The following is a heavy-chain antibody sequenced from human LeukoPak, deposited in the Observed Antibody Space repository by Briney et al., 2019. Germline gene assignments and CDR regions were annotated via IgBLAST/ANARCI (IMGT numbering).Heavy chain of an antibody. Sequence: SETLSLTCTVSGGSISSGDYYWSWIRQPPGKGLEWIGYIYYSGSTYYNPSLKSRVTISADTSKNQFSLKLSSVTAADTAVYYCARSIADDAFDIWGQGTMVTVSS. CDR2: IYYSGST. CDR1: GGSISSGDYY. CDR3: ARSIADDAFDI. J-gene: IGHJ3*02. V-gene: IGHV4-30-4*01. D-gene: IGHD6-13*01.